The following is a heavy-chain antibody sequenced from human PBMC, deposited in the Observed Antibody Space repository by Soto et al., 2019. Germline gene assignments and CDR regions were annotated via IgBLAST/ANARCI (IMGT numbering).Heavy chain of an antibody. D-gene: IGHD2-15*01. CDR1: GGTFSSYA. J-gene: IGHJ6*02. V-gene: IGHV1-69*01. Sequence: QVQLVQSGAEVKKPGSSVKVSCKASGGTFSSYAISWVRQAPGQGLEWMGVIIPIFGTANYAQKFQGRVTITADESTSTAYMELSSLRSEDTAVYYCARVVVVVAATLGGMDVWGQGTTVTVSS. CDR2: IIPIFGTA. CDR3: ARVVVVVAATLGGMDV.